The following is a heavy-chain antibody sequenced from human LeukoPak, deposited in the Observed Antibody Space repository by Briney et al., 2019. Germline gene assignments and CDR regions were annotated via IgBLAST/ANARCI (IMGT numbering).Heavy chain of an antibody. Sequence: PGGSLRLSCAASGFTFSSYGMHWVRQAPGKGLEWVAFIRYDGSNKYYADSVKGRFTISRDNSKNTLYLQMNSLRAEDTAVYYCAKGNTIFGVVGGDYFDYWGQGTLVTVSS. CDR1: GFTFSSYG. V-gene: IGHV3-30*02. J-gene: IGHJ4*02. D-gene: IGHD3-3*01. CDR2: IRYDGSNK. CDR3: AKGNTIFGVVGGDYFDY.